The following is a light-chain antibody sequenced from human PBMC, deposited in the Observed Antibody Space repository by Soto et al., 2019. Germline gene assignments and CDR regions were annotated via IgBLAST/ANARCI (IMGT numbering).Light chain of an antibody. Sequence: QLVLTQSPSASASLGASVKLTGTLSSGHSNYAIAWHQQQSEKGPRYLMKLNSDGSHSKGDGIPDRFSGSSSGAERYLTISSLQSEDEADYYCQTWGSGIGVFGGGTKPPS. CDR1: SGHSNYA. J-gene: IGLJ2*01. CDR3: QTWGSGIGV. V-gene: IGLV4-69*01. CDR2: LNSDGSH.